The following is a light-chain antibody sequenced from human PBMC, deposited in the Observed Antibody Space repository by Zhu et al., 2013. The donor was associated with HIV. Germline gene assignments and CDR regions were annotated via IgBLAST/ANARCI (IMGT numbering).Light chain of an antibody. J-gene: IGLJ1*01. Sequence: QSVLTQPPSVSAAPGQKVTISCSGSSSNIGNNYVYWYQQVPGTAPKLLIYYNNNRPSGIPDRFSGSKSGTSATLGITGLQTGDEADYYCGTWDSRLTAYVFGSGTKVTVL. CDR3: GTWDSRLTAYV. V-gene: IGLV1-51*01. CDR2: YNN. CDR1: SSNIGNNY.